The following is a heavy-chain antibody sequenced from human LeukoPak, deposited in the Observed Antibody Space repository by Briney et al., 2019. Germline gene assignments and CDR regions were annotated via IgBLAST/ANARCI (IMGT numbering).Heavy chain of an antibody. J-gene: IGHJ4*02. CDR1: GFTFSSYE. V-gene: IGHV3-48*03. Sequence: GGSLRLSCAASGFTFSSYEMIWVRQAPGKGLECVSYISGSGRTIYYADSVKGRSTISRDNAKNSLYLQMYSLRAGDTAAYYCASPQTSGYAFGYWGQGTLVTVSS. CDR2: ISGSGRTI. CDR3: ASPQTSGYAFGY. D-gene: IGHD5-12*01.